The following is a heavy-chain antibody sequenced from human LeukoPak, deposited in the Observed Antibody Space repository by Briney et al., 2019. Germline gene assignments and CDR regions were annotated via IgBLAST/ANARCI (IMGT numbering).Heavy chain of an antibody. CDR2: IIPIFGTA. J-gene: IGHJ6*02. D-gene: IGHD3-10*01. CDR1: GGTFSSYA. CDR3: ARVERVRGVIQVGMDV. V-gene: IGHV1-69*01. Sequence: SVTVSCKASGGTFSSYAISWVRQAPGQGLEWMGGIIPIFGTANYAQKFQGRVTITADESTSTAYMELSSLRSEDTAVYYCARVERVRGVIQVGMDVWGQGTTVTVSS.